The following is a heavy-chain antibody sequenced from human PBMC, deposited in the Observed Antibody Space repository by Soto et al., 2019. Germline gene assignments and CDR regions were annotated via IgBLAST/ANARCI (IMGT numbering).Heavy chain of an antibody. CDR3: ARDLQSRYFDY. CDR2: ISYDGSNK. D-gene: IGHD6-19*01. CDR1: GFTFSSYA. Sequence: GVLRLSCAASGFTFSSYAMHWVRQAPGKGLEWVAVISYDGSNKYYADSVKGRFTISRDNSKNTLYLQMNSLRAEDTAVYYCARDLQSRYFDYWGQGTLVTVSS. J-gene: IGHJ4*02. V-gene: IGHV3-30-3*01.